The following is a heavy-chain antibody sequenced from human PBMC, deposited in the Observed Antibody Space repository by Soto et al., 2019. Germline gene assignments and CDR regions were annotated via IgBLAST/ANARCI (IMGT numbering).Heavy chain of an antibody. CDR2: IWYDGSKE. J-gene: IGHJ4*02. V-gene: IGHV3-33*01. CDR3: TRFDRGYEFDF. Sequence: GGSLRLSCSASGFSFNNYGMHWVRQAPGKGLEWVAVIWYDGSKEYYADSVKGRFIISRDNSKNTMYLQMNSLRAEDTAVYYCTRFDRGYEFDFWGQGSRVTVSS. CDR1: GFSFNNYG. D-gene: IGHD5-12*01.